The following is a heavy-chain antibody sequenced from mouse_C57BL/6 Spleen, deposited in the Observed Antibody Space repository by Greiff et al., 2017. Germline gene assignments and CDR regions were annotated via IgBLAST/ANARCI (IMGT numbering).Heavy chain of an antibody. D-gene: IGHD1-1*01. J-gene: IGHJ2*01. CDR2: ISSGGSYT. CDR1: GFTFSSYG. V-gene: IGHV5-6*01. CDR3: ARHVVASDYFDY. Sequence: EVQLVESGGDLVKPGGSLKLSCAASGFTFSSYGMSWVRQTPDKRLEWVATISSGGSYTYYPDSVKGRFTISRDNAKNNLYLQMSSLKSEDTAMYYCARHVVASDYFDYWGQGTTLTVSS.